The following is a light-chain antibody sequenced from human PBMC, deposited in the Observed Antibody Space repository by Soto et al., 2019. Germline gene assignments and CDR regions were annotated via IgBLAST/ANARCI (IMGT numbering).Light chain of an antibody. CDR3: QQRSNWVT. J-gene: IGKJ4*01. V-gene: IGKV3-11*01. CDR1: QSVSSD. Sequence: EIVLTQSPATLSLSPGERATLSCRASQSVSSDLAWYQQKPGQAPRLVIYEASKRATGIPARFSGSGSGTDFTLTISSLEPEDFAVYYCQQRSNWVTFGGGTKVDIK. CDR2: EAS.